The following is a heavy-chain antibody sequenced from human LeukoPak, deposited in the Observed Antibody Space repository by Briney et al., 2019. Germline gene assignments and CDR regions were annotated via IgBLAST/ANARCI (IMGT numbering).Heavy chain of an antibody. V-gene: IGHV3-7*01. CDR3: ARGWATIPD. J-gene: IGHJ4*02. D-gene: IGHD5-24*01. CDR1: GFNFSISY. CDR2: IDPDGVDK. Sequence: GGPLRLSCAASGFNFSISYMMWVRQAPGEGLEWVAHIDPDGVDKNYVGSVKDRFIISRDNTKNSLFLQMNSLRDDDTALYYCARGWATIPDWGQGSLVVVSS.